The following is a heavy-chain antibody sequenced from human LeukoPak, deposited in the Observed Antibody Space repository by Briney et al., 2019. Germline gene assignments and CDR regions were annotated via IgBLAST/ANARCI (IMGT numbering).Heavy chain of an antibody. CDR3: ARAYFYGEMATIPYYYYYMDV. Sequence: ASVKVSCKASGYTFTSYDINWVRQATGQGLEWMGWMNPNSGNTGYAQKFQGRVTMTRNTSISTAYMELSSLRSDDTAVYYCARAYFYGEMATIPYYYYYMDVWGKGTTVTVSS. CDR1: GYTFTSYD. D-gene: IGHD5-24*01. V-gene: IGHV1-8*01. CDR2: MNPNSGNT. J-gene: IGHJ6*03.